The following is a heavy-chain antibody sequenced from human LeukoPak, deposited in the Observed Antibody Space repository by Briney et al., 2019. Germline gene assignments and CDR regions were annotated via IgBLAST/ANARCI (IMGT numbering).Heavy chain of an antibody. Sequence: SETLSLTCTVSGGSISSSSYYWGWIRQPPGKGLEWIGSIYYSGSPSYNPSLKSRLTISVDTSKNQSSLELSSVTAADTAVYYCARSRDGYNIDQWGQGTLVTVSS. V-gene: IGHV4-39*01. CDR2: IYYSGSP. CDR1: GGSISSSSYY. CDR3: ARSRDGYNIDQ. J-gene: IGHJ4*02. D-gene: IGHD5-24*01.